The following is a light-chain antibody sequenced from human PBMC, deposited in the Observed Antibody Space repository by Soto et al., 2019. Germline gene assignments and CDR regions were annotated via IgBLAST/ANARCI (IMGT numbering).Light chain of an antibody. CDR3: QKYNTALSLT. Sequence: DIQMTQSPSSLSASVGDRVTITCRASQGIGNYLAWYQQRPGKVPKLLIYAASTLQSGVPSRFSGSGSGTDFTLTISSLQPEDVATYYCQKYNTALSLTFGQGTKVEIK. V-gene: IGKV1-27*01. J-gene: IGKJ1*01. CDR1: QGIGNY. CDR2: AAS.